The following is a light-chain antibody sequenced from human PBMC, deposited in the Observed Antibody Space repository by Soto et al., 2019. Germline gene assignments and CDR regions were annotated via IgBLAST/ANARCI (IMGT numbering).Light chain of an antibody. Sequence: EIVLTQSPGTLSLSPGEGATLSCRASQSVSSSYLAWYQQKPGQAPRLLIYGASSRATGIPDRFSGSGSGTDFTLSISSLEPEDFAVYYCQQYASSPLTFGPGTKVDIK. CDR3: QQYASSPLT. CDR2: GAS. J-gene: IGKJ3*01. V-gene: IGKV3-20*01. CDR1: QSVSSSY.